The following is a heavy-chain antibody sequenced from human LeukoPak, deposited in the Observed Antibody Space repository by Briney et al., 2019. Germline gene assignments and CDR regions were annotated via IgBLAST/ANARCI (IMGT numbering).Heavy chain of an antibody. CDR1: GFTFTSYA. Sequence: GGSLRLSCAASGFTFTSYAMTWVRQAPDKGPEWVSTISDNGVNTHYADSVEGRFTISRDNPQNTLYLQMNSLRAEDTAVYYCAQDFKQDSIGYWGQGTLFTVSS. CDR2: ISDNGVNT. J-gene: IGHJ4*02. D-gene: IGHD3-22*01. CDR3: AQDFKQDSIGY. V-gene: IGHV3-23*01.